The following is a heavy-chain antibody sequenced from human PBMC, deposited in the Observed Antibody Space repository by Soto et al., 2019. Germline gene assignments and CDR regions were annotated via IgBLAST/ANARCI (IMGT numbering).Heavy chain of an antibody. CDR1: GGSFSGYY. CDR3: ARRTGILVVQPAPNWFDP. D-gene: IGHD2-2*01. CDR2: INHSGST. Sequence: SETLSLTCAVYGGSFSGYYWSWIRQPPGKGLEWIGEINHSGSTNYNPSLKSRVTISVDTSKNQFSLKLTSVTAADTAVYYCARRTGILVVQPAPNWFDPWGPXTLVTVSS. V-gene: IGHV4-34*01. J-gene: IGHJ5*02.